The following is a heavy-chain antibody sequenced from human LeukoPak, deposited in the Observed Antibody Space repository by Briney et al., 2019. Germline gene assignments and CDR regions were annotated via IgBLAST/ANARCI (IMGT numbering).Heavy chain of an antibody. CDR3: ARDDHYNYYYMDV. V-gene: IGHV3-48*01. J-gene: IGHJ6*03. CDR1: GFIFRTYS. CDR2: ISSSSSTV. Sequence: GGTVRLSYAASGFIFRTYSMNWARQAPGKGLECVSYISSSSSTVYYADSVKGRFTISRDNAENSLYLQMNSLGAEDTAVYYCARDDHYNYYYMDVWGKGATVTVSS.